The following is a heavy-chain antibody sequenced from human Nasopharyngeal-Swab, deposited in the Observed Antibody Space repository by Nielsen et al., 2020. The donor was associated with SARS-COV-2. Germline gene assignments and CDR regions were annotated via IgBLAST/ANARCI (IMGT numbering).Heavy chain of an antibody. CDR3: ARHTPAMFAF. CDR2: ISYDGSNK. D-gene: IGHD2-2*02. V-gene: IGHV3-30*03. J-gene: IGHJ4*02. Sequence: GESLKISCAASGFTFSSYGMHWVRQAPGKGLEWVAVISYDGSNKYYADSVKGRFTISRDSAKNSLYLQMNRLRVEDTAVYYCARHTPAMFAFWGQGTLVTVSS. CDR1: GFTFSSYG.